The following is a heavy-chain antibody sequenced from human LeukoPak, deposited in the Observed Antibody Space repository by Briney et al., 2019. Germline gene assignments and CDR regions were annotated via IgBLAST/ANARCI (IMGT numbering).Heavy chain of an antibody. D-gene: IGHD6-13*01. V-gene: IGHV3-48*01. J-gene: IGHJ4*02. CDR1: GFTFSNYS. CDR3: ARDTSGYSSSWYSHYFDY. Sequence: PGGSLRLSCAASGFTFSNYSMNWVRQAPGKGLEWVSYISSDSSTIYYADSVKGRFTISRDNAKNSLYLQMNSLRAEDTAVYYCARDTSGYSSSWYSHYFDYWGQGTLVTVSS. CDR2: ISSDSSTI.